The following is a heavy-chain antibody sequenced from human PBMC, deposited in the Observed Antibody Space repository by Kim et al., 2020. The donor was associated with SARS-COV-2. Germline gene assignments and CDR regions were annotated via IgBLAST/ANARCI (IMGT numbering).Heavy chain of an antibody. D-gene: IGHD3-9*01. CDR3: ARETYYDILTGYWEQREGMDV. Sequence: ASVKVSCKASGYTFTSYYMHWVRQAPGQGLEWMGIISPSGGSTSYAQKFQGRVTMTRDTSTSTVYMELSSLRSEDTAVYYCARETYYDILTGYWEQREGMDVWGQGTTVTVSS. V-gene: IGHV1-46*01. J-gene: IGHJ6*02. CDR2: ISPSGGST. CDR1: GYTFTSYY.